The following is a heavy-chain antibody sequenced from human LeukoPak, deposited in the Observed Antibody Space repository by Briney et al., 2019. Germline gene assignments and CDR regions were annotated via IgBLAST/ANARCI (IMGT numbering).Heavy chain of an antibody. V-gene: IGHV1-46*03. J-gene: IGHJ3*02. CDR2: INPSGGST. D-gene: IGHD2-21*01. CDR3: ARAGAGYCGGDCYSTNDAFDI. Sequence: ASVKVSCKASGYTFTSNYMHWVRQAPGQGLEWMGIINPSGGSTSYAQKFQSRVTMTRDTSTSTVYMELSSLRSEDTAVYYCARAGAGYCGGDCYSTNDAFDIWGQGTMVTVSS. CDR1: GYTFTSNY.